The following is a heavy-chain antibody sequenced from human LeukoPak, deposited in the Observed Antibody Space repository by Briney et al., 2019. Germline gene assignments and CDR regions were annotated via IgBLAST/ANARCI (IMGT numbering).Heavy chain of an antibody. Sequence: SETLSLTCTVSDGSLSRYYWSWLRQPPGKGLEWVGYIYYSGSTNYNPSLTSRLTISVDTSKNRCSLKLRFVPAADTAVYYCARTTTVRGTYYMDVWGKGTTVTVSS. CDR1: DGSLSRYY. CDR3: ARTTTVRGTYYMDV. J-gene: IGHJ6*03. D-gene: IGHD3-10*01. CDR2: IYYSGST. V-gene: IGHV4-59*01.